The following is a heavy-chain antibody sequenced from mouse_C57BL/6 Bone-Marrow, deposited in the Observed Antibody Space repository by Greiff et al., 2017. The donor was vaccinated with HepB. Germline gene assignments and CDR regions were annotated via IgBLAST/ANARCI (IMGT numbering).Heavy chain of an antibody. V-gene: IGHV1-18*01. J-gene: IGHJ4*01. Sequence: EVQLQQSGPELVKPGASVKIPCKASGYTFTDYNMDWVKQSHGKSLEWIGDINPNNGGTIYNQKFKGKATLTVDKSSSKAYMELRSLTSEDTAVYYCARYYYGPGDYAMDYWGQGTSVTVSS. CDR1: GYTFTDYN. CDR2: INPNNGGT. D-gene: IGHD1-1*01. CDR3: ARYYYGPGDYAMDY.